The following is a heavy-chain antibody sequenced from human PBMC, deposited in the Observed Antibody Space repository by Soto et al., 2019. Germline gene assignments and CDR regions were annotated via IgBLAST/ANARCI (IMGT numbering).Heavy chain of an antibody. CDR3: ASDSRVGVGSGSYYNVLGAFDI. J-gene: IGHJ3*02. Sequence: QPGGSLRLSCAASGFTFSSYGMHWVRQAPGKGLEWVAVIWYDGSNKYYADSVKGRFTISRDNSKNTLYLQMNSLRAEDTAVYYCASDSRVGVGSGSYYNVLGAFDIWGQGTMVTVSS. CDR1: GFTFSSYG. V-gene: IGHV3-33*01. D-gene: IGHD3-10*01. CDR2: IWYDGSNK.